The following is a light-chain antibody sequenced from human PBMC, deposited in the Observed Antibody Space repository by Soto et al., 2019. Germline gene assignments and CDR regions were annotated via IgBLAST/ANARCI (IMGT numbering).Light chain of an antibody. V-gene: IGKV3-20*01. Sequence: EIFLTQSPYTLSLSPGERATLSCMASQSVSGHLAWYQQRPGQAPRLLIYSVSSRATGIPDRFSGSGSGTDFTLTITRLEPEDFAVYYCQHYGTSLWKFGQGTKVDIK. CDR1: QSVSGH. CDR3: QHYGTSLWK. J-gene: IGKJ1*01. CDR2: SVS.